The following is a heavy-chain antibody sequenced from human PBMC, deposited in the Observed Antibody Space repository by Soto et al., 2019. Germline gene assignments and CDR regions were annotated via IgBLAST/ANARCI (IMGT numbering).Heavy chain of an antibody. J-gene: IGHJ6*02. CDR3: ARDSHYSGSYYLLEYYYYGMDV. D-gene: IGHD3-10*01. Sequence: ASVKVSCKASGYTFTSYGISWVRQAPGQGLEWMGWIRAYNGNTNYAQKLQGRVTMTTDTSTSTANMELRSLRSDDTAVYYCARDSHYSGSYYLLEYYYYGMDVWGQGTTVTVSS. V-gene: IGHV1-18*01. CDR2: IRAYNGNT. CDR1: GYTFTSYG.